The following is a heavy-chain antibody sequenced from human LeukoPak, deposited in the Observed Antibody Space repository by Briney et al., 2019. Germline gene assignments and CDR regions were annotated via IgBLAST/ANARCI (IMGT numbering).Heavy chain of an antibody. CDR1: GGSFSGYY. D-gene: IGHD6-13*01. CDR3: ARGSVRGASAGPDLDY. CDR2: INHSGST. Sequence: SETLSLTCGDYGGSFSGYYWSWIRQPPGKGQDWIGEINHSGSTNYNPSLKSRVTISVDTSKNQFSLKLSSVTAADTAVYYCARGSVRGASAGPDLDYWGQGTLVTVSS. J-gene: IGHJ4*02. V-gene: IGHV4-34*01.